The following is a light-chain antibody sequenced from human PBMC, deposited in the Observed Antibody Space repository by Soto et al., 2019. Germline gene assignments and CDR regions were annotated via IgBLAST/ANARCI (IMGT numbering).Light chain of an antibody. J-gene: IGKJ5*01. V-gene: IGKV3-20*01. CDR2: GAS. Sequence: ENVLTQSPGTLSLSPGERATLSCRASQSVSSSNLAWYQQKPGQPPRLLIYGASYRATGIPDRFSGSGSGTDFTLTITRLEPEDFAVYYCQQSASPITFGQGTRLEIK. CDR1: QSVSSSN. CDR3: QQSASPIT.